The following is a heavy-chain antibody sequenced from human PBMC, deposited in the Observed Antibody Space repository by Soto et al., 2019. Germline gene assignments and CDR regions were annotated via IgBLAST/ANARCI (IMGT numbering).Heavy chain of an antibody. CDR1: GGSISSYY. D-gene: IGHD3-9*01. CDR3: ARDRGRGYFDWLSWFAP. CDR2: IYYSGST. J-gene: IGHJ5*02. Sequence: SETLSLTCTVSGGSISSYYWSWIRQPPGKGLEWIGYIYYSGSTNYNPSLKSRVTISVDTSKNQFSLKLSSVTAADTAVYYCARDRGRGYFDWLSWFAPWGRGTLVTVSS. V-gene: IGHV4-59*01.